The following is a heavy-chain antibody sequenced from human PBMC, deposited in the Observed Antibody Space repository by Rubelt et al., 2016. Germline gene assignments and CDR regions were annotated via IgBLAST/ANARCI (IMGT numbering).Heavy chain of an antibody. Sequence: AGIYYSGSTYYNPSLKSRVTISVDTSKNQFSLKLSSVTAADTAVYYCARAGDILTGLYWYFDLWGRGTLVTVSS. J-gene: IGHJ2*01. D-gene: IGHD3-9*01. CDR2: IYYSGST. CDR3: ARAGDILTGLYWYFDL. V-gene: IGHV4-39*07.